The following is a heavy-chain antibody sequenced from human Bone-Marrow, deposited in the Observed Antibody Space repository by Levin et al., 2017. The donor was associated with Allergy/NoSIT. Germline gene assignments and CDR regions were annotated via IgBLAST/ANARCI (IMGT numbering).Heavy chain of an antibody. D-gene: IGHD4-23*01. CDR1: GFTFSSYW. CDR3: ARDRDYGGNRFDY. J-gene: IGHJ4*02. Sequence: GGSLRLSCTASGFTFSSYWMHWVRQGPGKGLVWVSRINSDGSYTNYADSVKGQFTISRDNAKNTLYLQLNSLRAEDTAVYYCARDRDYGGNRFDYWGQGTLVTVSS. V-gene: IGHV3-74*01. CDR2: INSDGSYT.